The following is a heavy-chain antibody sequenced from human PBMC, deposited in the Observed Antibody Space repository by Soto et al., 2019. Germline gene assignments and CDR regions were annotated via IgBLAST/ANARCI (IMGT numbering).Heavy chain of an antibody. D-gene: IGHD6-19*01. V-gene: IGHV3-30*03. J-gene: IGHJ4*02. CDR1: GLTFSNFG. Sequence: GGSLRLSCAASGLTFSNFGIHWVRQAPGKGLEWVAVVSFDGRNKYYADSVKGRFTISRDNSKNTLYLQMDDLRAEDTAVYYCARVRTSGWSHGAGDYWGQGTLVTVSS. CDR2: VSFDGRNK. CDR3: ARVRTSGWSHGAGDY.